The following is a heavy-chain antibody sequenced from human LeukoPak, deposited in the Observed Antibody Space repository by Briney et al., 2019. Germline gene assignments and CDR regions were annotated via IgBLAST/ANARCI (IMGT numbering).Heavy chain of an antibody. Sequence: GGSLRLSCAASGFTFSSYGMHWVRQAPGKGLEWVSAISGSGHNTYYADSVKGRFTISRDNAKNSLYLQMNSLRAEDTAVYYCARDKDGLWFGRSVYYFDYWGQGTLVTVSS. V-gene: IGHV3-21*01. CDR3: ARDKDGLWFGRSVYYFDY. CDR2: ISGSGHNT. J-gene: IGHJ4*02. D-gene: IGHD3-10*01. CDR1: GFTFSSYG.